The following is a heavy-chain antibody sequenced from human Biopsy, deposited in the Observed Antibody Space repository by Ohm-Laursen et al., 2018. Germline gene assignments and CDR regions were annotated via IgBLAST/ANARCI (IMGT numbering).Heavy chain of an antibody. CDR2: ISGSSTS. J-gene: IGHJ2*01. CDR1: RFTFSSDA. Sequence: SLRLSCTAARFTFSSDAMSWVRQAPGKGLEWVSAISGSSTSYYADSVKGRFTISRDNSKNTLYLQMNSLRAEDTAVYFCARDEKRWDYSNYFSWHFDLWGRGTLVTVSS. D-gene: IGHD4-11*01. V-gene: IGHV3-23*01. CDR3: ARDEKRWDYSNYFSWHFDL.